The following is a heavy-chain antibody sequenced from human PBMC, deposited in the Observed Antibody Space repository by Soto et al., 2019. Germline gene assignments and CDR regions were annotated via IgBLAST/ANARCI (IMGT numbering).Heavy chain of an antibody. CDR3: ARDPRSRPSGYYYYYYMDV. CDR2: IWYDGSNK. CDR1: GFTFSSYG. V-gene: IGHV3-33*01. Sequence: GGSLRLSCAASGFTFSSYGMHWVRQAPGKGLEWVAVIWYDGSNKYYADSVKGRFTISRDNSKNTLYLQMNSLRAEDTAVYYCARDPRSRPSGYYYYYYMDVWGKGTTVTVSS. J-gene: IGHJ6*03. D-gene: IGHD1-26*01.